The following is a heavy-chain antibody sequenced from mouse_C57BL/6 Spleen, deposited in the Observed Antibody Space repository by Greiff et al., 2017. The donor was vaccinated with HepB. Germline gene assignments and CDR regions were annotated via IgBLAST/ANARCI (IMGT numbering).Heavy chain of an antibody. D-gene: IGHD2-3*01. V-gene: IGHV1-72*01. J-gene: IGHJ4*01. Sequence: VQLQQSGAELVKPGASVKLSCKASGYTFTSYWMHWVKQSPERGLEWIGRIDPNSGGTKYNEKFKSKATLTVDKPSSTAYMQLSSLTSEDSAVYYCARRGAYDGYPTGQDAMDYWGQGTSVTVSS. CDR3: ARRGAYDGYPTGQDAMDY. CDR1: GYTFTSYW. CDR2: IDPNSGGT.